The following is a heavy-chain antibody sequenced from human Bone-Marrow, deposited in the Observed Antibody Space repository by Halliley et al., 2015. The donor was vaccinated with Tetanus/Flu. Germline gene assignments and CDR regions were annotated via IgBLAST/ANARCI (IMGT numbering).Heavy chain of an antibody. D-gene: IGHD1-26*01. CDR1: GDSVSSPSYY. V-gene: IGHV4-39*01. J-gene: IGHJ3*02. CDR3: ATHDLGRSSYIVPSDI. CDR2: TSDSGST. Sequence: TLSLTCTVSGDSVSSPSYYWGWIRQAPGKGLEWIGSTSDSGSTYYNPSLKSRVTISVDTSKNQFSQKLRSVTAADTAVYFCATHDLGRSSYIVPSDIWGQETMVTVSS.